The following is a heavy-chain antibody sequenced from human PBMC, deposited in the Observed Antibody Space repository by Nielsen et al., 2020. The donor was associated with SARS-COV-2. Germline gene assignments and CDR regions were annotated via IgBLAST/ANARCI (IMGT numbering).Heavy chain of an antibody. Sequence: GGSLRLSCAASGFTFSSYSMNWVRQAPGKGLEWVSSISSSSSYIYYADSVKGRFTISRDNAKNSLYLQMNSLRAEDTAVYYCAKGFSSGYYVYFDYWGRGTLVTVSS. J-gene: IGHJ4*02. D-gene: IGHD3-22*01. CDR1: GFTFSSYS. CDR3: AKGFSSGYYVYFDY. V-gene: IGHV3-21*04. CDR2: ISSSSSYI.